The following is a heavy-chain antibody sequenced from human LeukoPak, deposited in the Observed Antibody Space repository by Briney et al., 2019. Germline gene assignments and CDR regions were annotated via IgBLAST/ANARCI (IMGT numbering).Heavy chain of an antibody. J-gene: IGHJ4*02. CDR2: IYITGST. CDR1: GGPINSDDFY. D-gene: IGHD2-21*01. V-gene: IGHV4-61*02. Sequence: SQTLSLTCTVSGGPINSDDFYWSWIRRPAGKALEWIGRIYITGSTDYNPSLKSRVTISIDTSKNQFSLKLSSVTAADTAVYYCARGVVIAPQTFDYWGQGTLVTVSS. CDR3: ARGVVIAPQTFDY.